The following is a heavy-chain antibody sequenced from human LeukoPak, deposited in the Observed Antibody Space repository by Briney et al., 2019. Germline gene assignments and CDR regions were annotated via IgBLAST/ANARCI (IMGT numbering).Heavy chain of an antibody. CDR1: GFTFSDYY. CDR2: ISSSGSTI. CDR3: ARDKAWSSSGYYDY. Sequence: PGGSLRLSCAASGFTFSDYYMSWVRQAPGKGLEWVSYISSSGSTIYYADSVKGRFTISRDNAKNSLYLQMNSLRAEDTAVYYCARDKAWSSSGYYDYWGQGTLVTVSS. D-gene: IGHD3-22*01. V-gene: IGHV3-11*01. J-gene: IGHJ4*02.